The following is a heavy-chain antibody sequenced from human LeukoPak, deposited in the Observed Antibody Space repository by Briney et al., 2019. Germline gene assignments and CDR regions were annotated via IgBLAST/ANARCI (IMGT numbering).Heavy chain of an antibody. CDR3: ANPYCSSTSCPDY. CDR1: GFTVSDYG. CDR2: IRYDGSNK. D-gene: IGHD2-2*01. J-gene: IGHJ4*02. V-gene: IGHV3-30*02. Sequence: GGSLRLSCGASGFTVSDYGMHWVRQAPGKGLEWVAFIRYDGSNKYYADSVKGRFTISRDNSKNTLYLQMNSLRAEDTAVYYCANPYCSSTSCPDYWGQGTLVTVSS.